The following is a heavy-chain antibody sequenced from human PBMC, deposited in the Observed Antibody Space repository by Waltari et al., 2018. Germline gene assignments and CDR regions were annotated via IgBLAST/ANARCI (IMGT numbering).Heavy chain of an antibody. Sequence: EVLPVESGRDLVRPGVSLRVSCSVSGLSSDACPLHLLRQAPGKGLEWVSGISWNSGNYGYADSVKGRFTISRDNAKNSLYLQMNSLRAEDTALYYCAKDFGSGWYDYWGQGTLVTVSS. CDR1: GLSSDACP. J-gene: IGHJ4*02. V-gene: IGHV3-9*02. CDR2: ISWNSGNY. D-gene: IGHD6-19*01. CDR3: AKDFGSGWYDY.